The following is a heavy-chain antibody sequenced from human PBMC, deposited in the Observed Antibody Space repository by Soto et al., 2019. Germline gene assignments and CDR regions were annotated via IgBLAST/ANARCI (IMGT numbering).Heavy chain of an antibody. J-gene: IGHJ5*02. CDR2: INAGNGNT. V-gene: IGHV1-3*01. Sequence: QVQLVQSGAEVKKPGASVKVSCKASGYRFRSYAVHWVRQAPGQRPEWMGWINAGNGNTEYSQNFQDRVTITRDTSANTAYMELSSLRSEDTAIYYCARNVVSTGWLDPWGQGTLVTVSS. D-gene: IGHD3-10*02. CDR3: ARNVVSTGWLDP. CDR1: GYRFRSYA.